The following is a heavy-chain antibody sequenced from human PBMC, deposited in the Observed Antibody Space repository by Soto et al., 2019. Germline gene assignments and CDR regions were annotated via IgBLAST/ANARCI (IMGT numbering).Heavy chain of an antibody. CDR3: ARSSDSSGYYGAFDI. J-gene: IGHJ3*02. CDR2: IYPGDSDI. V-gene: IGHV5-51*01. D-gene: IGHD3-22*01. Sequence: PGESLKISCKGSGYSFSNYWFAWVRQMPGKGLEWMGVIYPGDSDIRYSPSFQGQVTISADKSVSTAYLQWSSLKASDTAMYYCARSSDSSGYYGAFDIWGQGTMVTVSS. CDR1: GYSFSNYW.